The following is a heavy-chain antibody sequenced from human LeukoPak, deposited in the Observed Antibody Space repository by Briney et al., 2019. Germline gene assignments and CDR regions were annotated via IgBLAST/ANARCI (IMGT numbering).Heavy chain of an antibody. CDR1: GFTFSRHG. V-gene: IGHV3-30*03. J-gene: IGHJ4*02. D-gene: IGHD1-26*01. CDR2: ISNDGSRK. CDR3: ATEVGRTAFEY. Sequence: PGGSLRLSCAPSGFTFSRHGMHWVRQAPGKGLEWVAIISNDGSRKYYAHSVEGRFTISRDNSKNTLFLQMNSLRTDDTAVYYCATEVGRTAFEYWGQGTPVTVSS.